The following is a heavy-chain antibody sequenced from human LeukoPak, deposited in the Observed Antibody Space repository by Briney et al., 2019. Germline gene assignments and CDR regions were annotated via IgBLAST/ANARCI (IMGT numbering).Heavy chain of an antibody. Sequence: ASETLSLTCTVSGGSISSYYWSWLRQPPGKGLEWIGYIYYSGSTNYNPSLKSRVTISVDTSKNKFSLKLSSVPAADTAVYYCARAGYSYGYVDYWGQGTLVTVSS. CDR3: ARAGYSYGYVDY. CDR2: IYYSGST. J-gene: IGHJ4*02. D-gene: IGHD5-18*01. CDR1: GGSISSYY. V-gene: IGHV4-59*12.